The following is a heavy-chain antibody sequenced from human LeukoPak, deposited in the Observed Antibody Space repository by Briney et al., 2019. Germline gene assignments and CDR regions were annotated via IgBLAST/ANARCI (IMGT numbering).Heavy chain of an antibody. J-gene: IGHJ3*02. CDR2: IKQDGSEK. Sequence: GGSLRLPCAASGFTFSSYWMSWVRQAPGKGLEWVANIKQDGSEKYYVDSVKGRFTISRDNAKNSLYLQMNSLRAEDTAVYYCARDIDSSGWYRLGAFDIWGQGTMVTVSS. V-gene: IGHV3-7*01. CDR1: GFTFSSYW. D-gene: IGHD6-19*01. CDR3: ARDIDSSGWYRLGAFDI.